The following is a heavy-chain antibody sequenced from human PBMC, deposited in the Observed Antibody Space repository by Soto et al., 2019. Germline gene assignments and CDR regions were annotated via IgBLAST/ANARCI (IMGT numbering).Heavy chain of an antibody. Sequence: EVQLVESGGGLVQPGGSLRLSCAASGFTFSGYWMAWGRQAPGKGLEWVANIHPDGSGRYSVDSVKGRFTISRDNAQNSLYLQMNSLRAEDTSLYYWAREGRLLGAFDIWGQGTVVSVSS. J-gene: IGHJ3*02. CDR3: AREGRLLGAFDI. V-gene: IGHV3-7*01. D-gene: IGHD3-16*01. CDR2: IHPDGSGR. CDR1: GFTFSGYW.